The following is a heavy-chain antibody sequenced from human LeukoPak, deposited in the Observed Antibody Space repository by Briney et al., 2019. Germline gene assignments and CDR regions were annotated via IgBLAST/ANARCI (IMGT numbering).Heavy chain of an antibody. V-gene: IGHV3-21*01. Sequence: GGSLRLSCAASGFTFSSSSVSWVRQAPGKGLEWVSSISSSSSYIYYADSVKGRFTISRDNAKNSLYLQMNSLRAEDTAVYYCARRLTGHVDYWGQGTLVTVSS. CDR3: ARRLTGHVDY. CDR2: ISSSSSYI. CDR1: GFTFSSSS. J-gene: IGHJ4*02. D-gene: IGHD3-10*01.